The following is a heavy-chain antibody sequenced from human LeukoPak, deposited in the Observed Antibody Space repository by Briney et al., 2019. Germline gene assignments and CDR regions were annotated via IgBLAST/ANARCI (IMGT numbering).Heavy chain of an antibody. V-gene: IGHV4-39*07. D-gene: IGHD5-12*01. Sequence: SETLSLTCTVSDGSISSSSYYWGWIRQPPGKGLEWIGSIYYSGSTYYKPSLKSRVTISVDTSKNQFSLKLSSVTAADSAVYFCASGHGYNNGYPYFYSWGQGTLGSVSS. CDR1: DGSISSSSYY. J-gene: IGHJ4*02. CDR3: ASGHGYNNGYPYFYS. CDR2: IYYSGST.